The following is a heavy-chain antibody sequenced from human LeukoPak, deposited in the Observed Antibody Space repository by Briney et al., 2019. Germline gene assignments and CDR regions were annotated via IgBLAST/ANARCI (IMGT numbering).Heavy chain of an antibody. Sequence: TSETLSLTCTVSGGSISSSSYYWGWIGQPPGKGLEWIGSIYYSGSTYYNPSLKSRVTISVDTSKNQFSLKLSSVTAADTAVYYCARTKHEYPGVYYFDYWGQGALVTVSS. D-gene: IGHD2/OR15-2a*01. CDR2: IYYSGST. CDR3: ARTKHEYPGVYYFDY. V-gene: IGHV4-39*01. J-gene: IGHJ4*02. CDR1: GGSISSSSYY.